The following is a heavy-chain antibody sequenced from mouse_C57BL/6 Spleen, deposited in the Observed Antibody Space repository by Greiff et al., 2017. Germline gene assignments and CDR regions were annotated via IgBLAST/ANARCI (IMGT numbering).Heavy chain of an antibody. V-gene: IGHV1-55*01. J-gene: IGHJ2*01. D-gene: IGHD1-1*01. Sequence: QVQLQQSGAELVKPGASVKMSCKASGYTFTSYWLTWVKQRPGQGLEWIGDIYPGSGSTNYNEKFKSKATLTVDTSSSTAYMQLSSLTSEDSAVYYCARSNYGSTFDYWGQGTTLTVSA. CDR2: IYPGSGST. CDR1: GYTFTSYW. CDR3: ARSNYGSTFDY.